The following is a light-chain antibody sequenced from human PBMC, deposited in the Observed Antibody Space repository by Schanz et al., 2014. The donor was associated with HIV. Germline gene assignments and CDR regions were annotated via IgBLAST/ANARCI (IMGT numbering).Light chain of an antibody. J-gene: IGKJ1*01. Sequence: DIQMTQSPSSLSASVGDRVTITCRSSQDIRNDLGWYQQKPGKAPKRLIYAASSLQSGVPSRFSGSGSWTDFTLTISSLQPEDSATYYCQQYNSYFWTFGQGTKVEIK. CDR2: AAS. V-gene: IGKV1-17*01. CDR3: QQYNSYFWT. CDR1: QDIRND.